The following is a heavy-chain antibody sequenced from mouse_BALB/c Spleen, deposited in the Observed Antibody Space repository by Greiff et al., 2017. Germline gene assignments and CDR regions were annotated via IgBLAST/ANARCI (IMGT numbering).Heavy chain of an antibody. V-gene: IGHV1-4*01. J-gene: IGHJ2*01. Sequence: VKLQQSGAELARPGASVKMSCKASGYTFTSYTMHWVKQRPGQGLEWIGYINPSSGYTNYNHKFKDKATLTADKSSSTAYMQLSSLTSEDSAVYYCARSPPFDYWGQGTTLTVSS. CDR1: GYTFTSYT. CDR2: INPSSGYT. CDR3: ARSPPFDY.